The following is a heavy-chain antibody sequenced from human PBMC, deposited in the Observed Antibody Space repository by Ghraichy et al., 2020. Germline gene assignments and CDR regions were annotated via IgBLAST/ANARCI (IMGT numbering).Heavy chain of an antibody. CDR1: GDSISTKTYY. Sequence: SETLSLTCTVSGDSISTKTYYWGWVRQPPGKGLEWIGSVYYGGSTHYNPSLKSRVTISVDTSMDRFSLTLRSVTAADTAVYSCARQRIRPLFDFWGQGALVTVSS. CDR2: VYYGGST. D-gene: IGHD5-18*01. V-gene: IGHV4-39*01. J-gene: IGHJ4*02. CDR3: ARQRIRPLFDF.